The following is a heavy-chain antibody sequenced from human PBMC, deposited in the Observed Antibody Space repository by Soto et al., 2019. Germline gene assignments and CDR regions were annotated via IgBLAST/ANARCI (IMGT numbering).Heavy chain of an antibody. J-gene: IGHJ6*02. CDR3: ARRIPFGYGIDV. CDR1: GFTFSSYA. Sequence: EVQLVESGGGLVQPGGSLRLSCAASGFTFSSYAMHWVRQAPGKGLEYVSAITSSGGNTDYGSSVKGRFTISRDNSKNTLYLQMGSLRAEDMAVYYCARRIPFGYGIDVWGQGTTVTVSS. V-gene: IGHV3-64*01. D-gene: IGHD2-21*01. CDR2: ITSSGGNT.